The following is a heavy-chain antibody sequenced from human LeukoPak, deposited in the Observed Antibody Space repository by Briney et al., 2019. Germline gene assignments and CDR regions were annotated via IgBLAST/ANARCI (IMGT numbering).Heavy chain of an antibody. V-gene: IGHV3-21*01. J-gene: IGHJ3*02. Sequence: GGSLRLSCAASGFTFSSYSMNWVRQAPGKGLEWVSSISSSSDYIYYADSLKGRFTISRDNAKSSLYLQMNSLRAEDTAVYYCAREEGGAGLCGFDIWGQGTMVTVSS. CDR2: ISSSSDYI. CDR1: GFTFSSYS. CDR3: AREEGGAGLCGFDI. D-gene: IGHD1-26*01.